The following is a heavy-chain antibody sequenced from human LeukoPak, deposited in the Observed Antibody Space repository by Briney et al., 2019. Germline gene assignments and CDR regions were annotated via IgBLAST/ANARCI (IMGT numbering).Heavy chain of an antibody. CDR3: ARVIWGAVDY. D-gene: IGHD3-16*01. J-gene: IGHJ4*02. V-gene: IGHV4-59*01. CDR1: GGSISSYY. Sequence: PSETLPLTCTVSGGSISSYYWSWIRQPPGKGLEWIGYIYYSGSTNYNPSLKSRVTISVDTSKNQFSLKLSSVTAADTALYYCARVIWGAVDYWGQGTLVTVSS. CDR2: IYYSGST.